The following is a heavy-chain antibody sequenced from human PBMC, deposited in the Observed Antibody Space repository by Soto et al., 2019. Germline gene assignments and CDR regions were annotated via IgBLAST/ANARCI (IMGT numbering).Heavy chain of an antibody. V-gene: IGHV3-48*01. CDR3: AKALYSSTYARGLDV. CDR2: ISISSSPI. CDR1: GFTFTSYS. Sequence: EVQLVESGGGLVQPGGSLRLSCAASGFTFTSYSMNWVRQAPGKGLEWVSYISISSSPIYYADSVKGRFTISRDNAKNSLYLQMNSLRAEDTAVYYCAKALYSSTYARGLDVWGQGTTVTVSS. D-gene: IGHD6-19*01. J-gene: IGHJ6*02.